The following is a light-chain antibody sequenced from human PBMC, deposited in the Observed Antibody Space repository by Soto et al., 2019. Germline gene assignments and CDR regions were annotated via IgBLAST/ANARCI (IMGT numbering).Light chain of an antibody. CDR2: TAS. CDR3: QQSASAPVT. J-gene: IGKJ2*01. CDR1: QSIRRS. Sequence: DIQMTQSPSSLSASVGDRVTITCRASQSIRRSLSWYLQKPGKAPKLLIYTASTLHSGVPSRFRGGASGTDFTLTIAGLQLEDFGTYYCQQSASAPVTFGQGTRLEIK. V-gene: IGKV1-39*01.